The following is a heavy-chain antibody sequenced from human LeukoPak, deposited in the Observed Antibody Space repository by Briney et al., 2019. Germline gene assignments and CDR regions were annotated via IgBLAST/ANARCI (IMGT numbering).Heavy chain of an antibody. J-gene: IGHJ4*02. CDR1: GGSISSYY. Sequence: SEALSLTCTVSGGSISSYYWSWIRHPPGKGLEWIGYIYYSGSTNYNPSLKSRVTISVDTSKNQFSLKLSSVTAADTAVYYCARRAVLFGFFDYWGQGTLVTVSS. V-gene: IGHV4-59*01. CDR2: IYYSGST. CDR3: ARRAVLFGFFDY. D-gene: IGHD3-10*01.